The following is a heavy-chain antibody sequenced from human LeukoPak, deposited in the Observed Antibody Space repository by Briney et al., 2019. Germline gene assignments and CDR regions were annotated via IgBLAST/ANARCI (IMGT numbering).Heavy chain of an antibody. CDR2: IIPILGIA. D-gene: IGHD6-13*01. Sequence: EASVKVSCKASGGTFSSYAIGWLRQAPGQGLEWMGRIIPILGIANYAQKFQGRVTITADKSTSTAYMELSSLRSEDTAVYYCAGGLRGGSSWYNWGQGTLVTVSS. CDR1: GGTFSSYA. V-gene: IGHV1-69*04. CDR3: AGGLRGGSSWYN. J-gene: IGHJ4*02.